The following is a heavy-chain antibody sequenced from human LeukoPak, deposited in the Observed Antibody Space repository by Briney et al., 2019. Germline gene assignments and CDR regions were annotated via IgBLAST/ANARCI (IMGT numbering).Heavy chain of an antibody. D-gene: IGHD1-26*01. J-gene: IGHJ4*02. V-gene: IGHV3-48*01. Sequence: GGSLRLSCAASGFPFSSYSMNWVRQAPGKGLEWVSYISSSSSTIYYADSVKGRFTISRDNAKNSLYLQMNSLRAEDTAVYYCARDVEMGATFYFDYWGQGTLVTVSS. CDR1: GFPFSSYS. CDR2: ISSSSSTI. CDR3: ARDVEMGATFYFDY.